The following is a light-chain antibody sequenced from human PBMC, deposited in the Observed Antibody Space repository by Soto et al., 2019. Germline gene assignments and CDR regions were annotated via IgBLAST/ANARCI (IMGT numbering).Light chain of an antibody. J-gene: IGKJ4*01. V-gene: IGKV3-15*01. CDR3: QQYNNWLALT. Sequence: EIVMTQSPATLSVSPGERATLSCRASQSVSSNLAWYQQKPGQAPRLLIYGASTSATCIPARFSGSGSGTEFALTISSRQSEDFAVYYCQQYNNWLALTFGGGTKVEIK. CDR1: QSVSSN. CDR2: GAS.